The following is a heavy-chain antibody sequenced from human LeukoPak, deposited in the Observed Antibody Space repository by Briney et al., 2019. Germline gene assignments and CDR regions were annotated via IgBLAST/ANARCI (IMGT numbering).Heavy chain of an antibody. CDR1: GFTFNSYA. V-gene: IGHV3-23*01. CDR2: ISGSGGST. J-gene: IGHJ4*02. D-gene: IGHD3-22*01. Sequence: GGSLRLSCEASGFTFNSYAMSWVRQAPGKGLEWVSTISGSGGSTYYADSVKGRFSISRDNSNNSLYLQMNSLRAEDTAVYYCARDIYYDSSGYYGSVYWGQGTLVTVSS. CDR3: ARDIYYDSSGYYGSVY.